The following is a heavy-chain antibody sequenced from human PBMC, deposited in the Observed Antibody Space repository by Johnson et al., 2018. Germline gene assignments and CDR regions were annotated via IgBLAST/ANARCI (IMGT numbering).Heavy chain of an antibody. V-gene: IGHV1-46*01. Sequence: VQLVESGAEAKKPGASVRVSCKASAYTFTSYFIHWVRQAPGQGLEWMGIINPNDTTTTYAQKFQGRVTMTRDTSTSTVYMDLSSLRSEDTALYYCARGDHIGGVQTTEYYYFYKGVWGKGTPVTVSS. CDR1: AYTFTSYF. CDR2: INPNDTTT. D-gene: IGHD2-21*01. J-gene: IGHJ6*03. CDR3: ARGDHIGGVQTTEYYYFYKGV.